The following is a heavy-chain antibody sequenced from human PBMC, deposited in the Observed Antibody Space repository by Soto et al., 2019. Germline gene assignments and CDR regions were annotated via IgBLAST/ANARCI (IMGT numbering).Heavy chain of an antibody. J-gene: IGHJ5*02. D-gene: IGHD6-13*01. Sequence: ASVKVSCKASGYPFTSYGIHWVRQAPGQRLEWMGWINAANGDTKYSPKFQGRVTITRDTSASTAYMELSSLRSEDTAVYYCVRRHVSATGIDWLDPWGQGTMVTVSS. CDR3: VRRHVSATGIDWLDP. V-gene: IGHV1-3*01. CDR2: INAANGDT. CDR1: GYPFTSYG.